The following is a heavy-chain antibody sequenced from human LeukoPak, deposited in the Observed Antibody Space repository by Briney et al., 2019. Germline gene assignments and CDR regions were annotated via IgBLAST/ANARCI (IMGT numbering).Heavy chain of an antibody. CDR2: IRYDGSNK. CDR1: GFTFNSYG. J-gene: IGHJ4*02. CDR3: AKDTPDSSAYYLEN. D-gene: IGHD3-22*01. V-gene: IGHV3-30*02. Sequence: PGRSLRLSCAASGFTFNSYGMHWVRQAPGKGLEWVAFIRYDGSNKYYADSVKGRFTISRDNSKNTLYLQMNSLRAEDTAVYYCAKDTPDSSAYYLENWGQGTLVTVSS.